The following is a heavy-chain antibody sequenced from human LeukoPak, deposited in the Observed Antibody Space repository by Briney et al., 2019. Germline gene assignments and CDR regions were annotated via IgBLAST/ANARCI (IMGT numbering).Heavy chain of an antibody. V-gene: IGHV3-20*04. J-gene: IGHJ4*02. Sequence: PGGSLRLSCAAPGFTFDDYGMNWVRQAPGKGLEWDSGINWNGGSTGYADSVKGRFTISRDNAKTSLYLQMNSLRAEDTALYYCARDSWSGYSHFDYWGQGTLVTVSS. CDR1: GFTFDDYG. CDR2: INWNGGST. D-gene: IGHD2-15*01. CDR3: ARDSWSGYSHFDY.